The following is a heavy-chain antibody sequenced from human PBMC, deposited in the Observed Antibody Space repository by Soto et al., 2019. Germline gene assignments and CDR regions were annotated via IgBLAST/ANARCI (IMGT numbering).Heavy chain of an antibody. CDR3: ATADYCSGGSCLDDYYYYGMDV. CDR2: IIPIFGTA. J-gene: IGHJ6*02. V-gene: IGHV1-69*01. Sequence: QVQLVQSGAEVKKPGSSVKVPCKASGGTFSSYAIRWVRQAPGQGLEWMGGIIPIFGTANYAQKFQGRVTITADESTSTAYMELSSLRSEDTAVYYCATADYCSGGSCLDDYYYYGMDVWGQGTTVTVSS. D-gene: IGHD2-15*01. CDR1: GGTFSSYA.